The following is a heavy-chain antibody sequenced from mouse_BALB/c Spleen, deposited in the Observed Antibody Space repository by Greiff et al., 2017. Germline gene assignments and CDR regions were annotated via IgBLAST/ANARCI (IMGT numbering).Heavy chain of an antibody. CDR3: TRGYGNYDY. Sequence: EVKVVESGGGLVKPGGSLKLSCAASGFTFSSYTMSWVRQTPEKRLEWVATISSGGSYTYYPDSVKGRFTISRDNAKNTLYLQMSSLKSEDTAMYYCTRGYGNYDYWGQGTTLTVSS. CDR1: GFTFSSYT. CDR2: ISSGGSYT. J-gene: IGHJ2*01. V-gene: IGHV5-6-4*01. D-gene: IGHD2-10*02.